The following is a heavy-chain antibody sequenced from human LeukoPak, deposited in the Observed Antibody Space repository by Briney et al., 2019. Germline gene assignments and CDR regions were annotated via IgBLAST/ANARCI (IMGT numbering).Heavy chain of an antibody. D-gene: IGHD6-19*01. V-gene: IGHV3-66*01. Sequence: GGSLRLSCAASGSTVSSNYMNWVRRIPGRGLEWVSVTYSDGNTYYADSVKGRFTVSRDNSKNTLYLQMNSLRAEDTAVYYCARDGGSGWYDHWGQGTLVTVSS. CDR2: TYSDGNT. J-gene: IGHJ4*02. CDR3: ARDGGSGWYDH. CDR1: GSTVSSNY.